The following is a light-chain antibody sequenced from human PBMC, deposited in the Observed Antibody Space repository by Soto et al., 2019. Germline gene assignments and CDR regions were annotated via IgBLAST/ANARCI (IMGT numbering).Light chain of an antibody. V-gene: IGKV2-28*01. CDR3: MQALHTPWT. CDR1: QSLLHSNGYNY. J-gene: IGKJ1*01. CDR2: LGS. Sequence: DIVMTQSPPSLPVTPGEPASISCRSSQSLLHSNGYNYLDWYLQKPGQSPQLLIYLGSNRASGVPDRFSGSGSGTDFTLKISRVEAEDVGVYYCMQALHTPWTFGQGTKVEIK.